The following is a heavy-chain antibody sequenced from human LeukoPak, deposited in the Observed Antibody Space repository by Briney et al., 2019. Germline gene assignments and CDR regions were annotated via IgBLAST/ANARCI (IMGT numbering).Heavy chain of an antibody. Sequence: GGPLRLSCAASGFTFSSYSMNWVRQAPGKGLEWVSSISSSSSYIYYADSVKGRFTISRDNAKNSLYLQMNSLRAEDTAVYYCARGSVAGAYYYYGMDVWGQGTTVTVSS. CDR1: GFTFSSYS. J-gene: IGHJ6*02. CDR3: ARGSVAGAYYYYGMDV. CDR2: ISSSSSYI. D-gene: IGHD4-23*01. V-gene: IGHV3-21*01.